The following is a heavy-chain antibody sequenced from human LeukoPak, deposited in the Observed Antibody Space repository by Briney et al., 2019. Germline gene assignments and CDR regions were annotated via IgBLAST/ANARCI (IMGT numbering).Heavy chain of an antibody. Sequence: ASVKVSCKASGYTFTGYYMHWVRQAPGQGLEWMGWINPNSGGTNYAQKFQGRVTMARDTSISTAYMELSRLRSDDTAVYYCASPSGATGAFDIWGQGTMVTVSS. D-gene: IGHD3-10*01. J-gene: IGHJ3*02. CDR1: GYTFTGYY. V-gene: IGHV1-2*02. CDR2: INPNSGGT. CDR3: ASPSGATGAFDI.